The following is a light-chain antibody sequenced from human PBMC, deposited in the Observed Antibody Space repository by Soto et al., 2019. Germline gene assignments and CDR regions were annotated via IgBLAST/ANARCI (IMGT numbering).Light chain of an antibody. J-gene: IGKJ5*01. CDR3: QQYSNWPPIT. CDR2: DTS. Sequence: VITQSLRTLSVTLGERATLSGRASQSVSIHLAWYQQKPGQAPRLLIYDTSTRATGIPARFSGSGSGTEFTLTISSLQSEDFAVYYCQQYSNWPPITFGQRARLEI. V-gene: IGKV3-15*01. CDR1: QSVSIH.